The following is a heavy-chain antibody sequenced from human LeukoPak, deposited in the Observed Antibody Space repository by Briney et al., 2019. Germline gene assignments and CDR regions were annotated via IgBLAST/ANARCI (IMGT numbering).Heavy chain of an antibody. CDR3: AREFYDISAGYSAQGDVFDV. V-gene: IGHV4-61*02. CDR1: GGSISSGGHY. Sequence: PSETLSLTCTVSGGSISSGGHYWSWIRQPAGKGLEYLGRISSTGSTNYNPSLRSRVTISADTSKNQTSLKMTSVTVADTAVYYCAREFYDISAGYSAQGDVFDVWGQGTVVTVSS. J-gene: IGHJ3*01. CDR2: ISSTGST. D-gene: IGHD3-9*01.